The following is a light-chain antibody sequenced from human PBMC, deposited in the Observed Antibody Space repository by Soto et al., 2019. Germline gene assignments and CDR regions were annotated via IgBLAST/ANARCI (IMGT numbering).Light chain of an antibody. CDR1: SSDVGGYNY. Sequence: QSVLTQPASVSGSPGQSITISCTGTSSDVGGYNYVSWYQQHPGKAPKPMIYEVSNRPSGVSPRFSGSKSGNTASLTISGLQAEDEADYYCSSYTSSITRYVFGAGTKLTVL. V-gene: IGLV2-14*01. CDR3: SSYTSSITRYV. CDR2: EVS. J-gene: IGLJ1*01.